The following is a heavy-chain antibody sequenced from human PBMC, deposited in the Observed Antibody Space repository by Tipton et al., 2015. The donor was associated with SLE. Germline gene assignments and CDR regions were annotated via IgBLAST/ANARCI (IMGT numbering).Heavy chain of an antibody. CDR2: IYHSGST. D-gene: IGHD3-10*01. Sequence: TLSLTCAVSGYSISSGYYWGWIRQPPGKGLEWIGSIYHSGSTYYNPSLKSRVTISVDTSKNQFSLKLSSVTAADTAVYYCARDELVYFDLWGRGTLVTVSS. J-gene: IGHJ2*01. CDR3: ARDELVYFDL. CDR1: GYSISSGYY. V-gene: IGHV4-38-2*02.